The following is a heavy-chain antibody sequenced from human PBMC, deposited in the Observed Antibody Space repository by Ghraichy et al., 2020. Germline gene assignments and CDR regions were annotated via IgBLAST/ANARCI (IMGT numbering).Heavy chain of an antibody. CDR2: IYHSGST. D-gene: IGHD2-8*02. CDR3: ARDHAGAYYYYAMDV. CDR1: GDSINSNNW. Sequence: SETLSLTCDVSGDSINSNNWWSWVRQSPGKGLEWIGEIYHSGSTNYKPSLKSRVTISIDKSKNQFSLKLTSVTAADTAVYYCARDHAGAYYYYAMDVWGQGTTVTVSS. J-gene: IGHJ6*02. V-gene: IGHV4-4*02.